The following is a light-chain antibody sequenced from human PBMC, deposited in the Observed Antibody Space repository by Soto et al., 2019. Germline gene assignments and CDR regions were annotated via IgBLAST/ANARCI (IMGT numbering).Light chain of an antibody. CDR3: QAWESSTWVV. CDR2: QDS. Sequence: SYELTQPPSVSVSPGQTASITCSGDKLGDKYACWYQQKPGQSPVLVIYQDSKRPSGIPERFSGSNSGNTATLTISGTQAMDEADYYCQAWESSTWVVFGGGTKLTVL. J-gene: IGLJ2*01. V-gene: IGLV3-1*01. CDR1: KLGDKY.